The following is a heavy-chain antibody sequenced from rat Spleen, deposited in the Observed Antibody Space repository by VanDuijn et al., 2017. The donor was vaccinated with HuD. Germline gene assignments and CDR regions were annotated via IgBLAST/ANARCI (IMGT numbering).Heavy chain of an antibody. Sequence: EVQLVESGGGLVQPGRSLKLSCAASGFSFSDYNMAWVRQAPKKGLEWVARIIYDGSRTYYRDSVKGRFTISRDNARSTLYLQMDSLRSEDTATYYCATQAWGDDWFAYWGQGTLVTVSS. CDR1: GFSFSDYN. D-gene: IGHD1-1*01. V-gene: IGHV5S10*01. CDR3: ATQAWGDDWFAY. J-gene: IGHJ3*01. CDR2: IIYDGSRT.